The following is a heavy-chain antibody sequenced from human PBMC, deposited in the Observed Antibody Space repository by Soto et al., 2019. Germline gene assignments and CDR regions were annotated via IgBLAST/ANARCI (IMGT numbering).Heavy chain of an antibody. CDR2: INPSGGST. CDR3: ARSTVTTGEDNLFDA. D-gene: IGHD4-17*01. J-gene: IGHJ5*02. Sequence: QVQLVQSGAEVQKPGASVKVSCKASGYTFTSYYMHWVRQAPGQGLEWMGIINPSGGSTSYAQKVQGRVTMTRYTSTSTVYMVLRSLRSEDTAVYYFARSTVTTGEDNLFDAWGQGSLVTVCS. V-gene: IGHV1-46*03. CDR1: GYTFTSYY.